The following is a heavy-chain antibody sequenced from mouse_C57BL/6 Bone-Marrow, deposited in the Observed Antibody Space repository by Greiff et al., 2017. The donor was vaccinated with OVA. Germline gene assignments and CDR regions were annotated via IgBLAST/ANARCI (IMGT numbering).Heavy chain of an antibody. CDR1: GYAFSSSW. V-gene: IGHV1-82*01. Sequence: QVQLKQSGPELVKPGASVKISCKASGYAFSSSWMNWVKQRPGKGLEWIGRIYPGDGDTNYNGKFKGKATLTADKSSSTAYVQLSSLTSEDSAVYFCAREIDPAWFAYWGQGTLVTVSA. CDR3: AREIDPAWFAY. CDR2: IYPGDGDT. J-gene: IGHJ3*01.